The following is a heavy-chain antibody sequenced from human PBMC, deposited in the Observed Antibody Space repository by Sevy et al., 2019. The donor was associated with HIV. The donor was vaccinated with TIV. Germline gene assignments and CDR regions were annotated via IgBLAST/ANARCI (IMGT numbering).Heavy chain of an antibody. J-gene: IGHJ4*02. CDR3: AGENAWGRGYS. V-gene: IGHV4-59*08. Sequence: SETLSLTCTVSGGSITSLYWNWIRQPPGKGLEWIANIYYNGHINYNPSLKSRVTLSLDTSNNQFSLRLSSVTAADTAMYYCAGENAWGRGYSWVQGTLVTVSS. CDR1: GGSITSLY. D-gene: IGHD1-26*01. CDR2: IYYNGHI.